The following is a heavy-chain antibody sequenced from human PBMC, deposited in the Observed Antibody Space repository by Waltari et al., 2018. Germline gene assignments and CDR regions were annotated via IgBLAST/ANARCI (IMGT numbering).Heavy chain of an antibody. D-gene: IGHD3-22*01. J-gene: IGHJ4*02. V-gene: IGHV3-23*01. CDR3: AKEIKQYDSGVYYYDAGTDCFDH. Sequence: GRFTISRDNSKNTLYLQMNSLRAEDTAVYYCAKEIKQYDSGVYYYDAGTDCFDHWGQGTLVTVSS.